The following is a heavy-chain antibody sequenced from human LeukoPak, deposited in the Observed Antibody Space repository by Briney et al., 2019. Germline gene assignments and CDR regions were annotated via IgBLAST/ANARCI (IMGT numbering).Heavy chain of an antibody. Sequence: GSLRLSCAASGFTFSSYGMHWVRQAPVKGLERVAVIWYDGSNKYYADSVKGRFTISRDNSKNTLYLQMNSLRAEDTAVYYCASSPRVLAGTLDYWGQGTLVTVSS. CDR3: ASSPRVLAGTLDY. D-gene: IGHD2-15*01. V-gene: IGHV3-33*01. J-gene: IGHJ4*02. CDR2: IWYDGSNK. CDR1: GFTFSSYG.